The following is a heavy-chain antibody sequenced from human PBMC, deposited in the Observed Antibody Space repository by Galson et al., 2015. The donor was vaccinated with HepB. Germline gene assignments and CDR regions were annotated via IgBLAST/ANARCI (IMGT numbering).Heavy chain of an antibody. CDR3: ARQSVNSGGAFDI. CDR2: IDPSDSYS. Sequence: QSGAEVKKPGESLRISCEASGYSFTPYWISWVRQMPGKGLEWMGRIDPSDSYSNYGPSLQGHIIISVDRSIRTVYLQWSSLKASDTAIYYCARQSVNSGGAFDIWGQGTMVTVS. CDR1: GYSFTPYW. D-gene: IGHD1-26*01. J-gene: IGHJ3*02. V-gene: IGHV5-10-1*01.